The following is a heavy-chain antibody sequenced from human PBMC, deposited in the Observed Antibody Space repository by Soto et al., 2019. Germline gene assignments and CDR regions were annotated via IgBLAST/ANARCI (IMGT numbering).Heavy chain of an antibody. V-gene: IGHV3-74*01. CDR1: GFTFSSYW. D-gene: IGHD1-26*01. CDR2: INSDGSST. CDR3: ARAKWVGATYRSPLDY. J-gene: IGHJ4*02. Sequence: GGSLRLSCAASGFTFSSYWMHWVRQAPGKGLVWVSRINSDGSSTSYADSVKGRFTISRDNAKNTLYLQMNSLRAEDTAVYYCARAKWVGATYRSPLDYWGQGTLVTVSS.